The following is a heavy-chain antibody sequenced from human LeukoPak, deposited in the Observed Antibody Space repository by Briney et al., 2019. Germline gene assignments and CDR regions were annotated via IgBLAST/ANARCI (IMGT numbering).Heavy chain of an antibody. CDR3: ARDLRRYSGYDYGAFDL. CDR2: INPNSGGT. J-gene: IGHJ3*01. D-gene: IGHD5-12*01. Sequence: ASVKVSCKASGYTFTGYYMHWVRQAPGQGLEWMGWINPNSGGTNYAQKFQGRVTMTRDTSISTAYMELSRLRSDDTAVYYCARDLRRYSGYDYGAFDLWGQGTMVTVSS. CDR1: GYTFTGYY. V-gene: IGHV1-2*02.